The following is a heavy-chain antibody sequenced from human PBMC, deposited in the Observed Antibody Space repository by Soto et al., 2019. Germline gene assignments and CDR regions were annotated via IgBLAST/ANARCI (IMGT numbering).Heavy chain of an antibody. CDR3: ARHPAWLGAFDI. V-gene: IGHV4-34*01. Sequence: QVQLQQWGAGLLKPSETLSLTCAVYGGSFSGYYWSWIRQPPGKGLEWIGEINHSGSTNYNPSLKSRVTISVDTSKNQFSLKLSSVTAADTAVYYCARHPAWLGAFDIWGQGTMVTVSS. CDR2: INHSGST. J-gene: IGHJ3*02. D-gene: IGHD3-10*01. CDR1: GGSFSGYY.